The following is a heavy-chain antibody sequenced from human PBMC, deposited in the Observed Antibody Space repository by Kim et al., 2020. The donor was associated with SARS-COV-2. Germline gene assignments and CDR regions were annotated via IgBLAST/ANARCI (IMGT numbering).Heavy chain of an antibody. CDR3: ARTPELWLLGAFDI. Sequence: SETLSLTCTVSGGSISSYYWSWIRQPPGKGLEWIGYIYYSGSTNYNPSLKSRVTISVDTSKNQFSLKLRSVTAADTAVYYCARTPELWLLGAFDIWGQGTMVTVSS. J-gene: IGHJ3*02. V-gene: IGHV4-59*01. D-gene: IGHD5-18*01. CDR2: IYYSGST. CDR1: GGSISSYY.